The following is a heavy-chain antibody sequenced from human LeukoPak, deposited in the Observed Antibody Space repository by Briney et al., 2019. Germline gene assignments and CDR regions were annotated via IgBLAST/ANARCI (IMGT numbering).Heavy chain of an antibody. CDR3: ARGRNQQWPHDFDY. CDR2: MNPNSGNT. D-gene: IGHD1-14*01. V-gene: IGHV1-8*03. J-gene: IGHJ4*02. Sequence: GASVKVSCKASGCTFTSYDINWVRQATGQGLEWMGWMNPNSGNTGYAQKFQGRVTITRNTSISTAYMELSSLRSEDTAVYYCARGRNQQWPHDFDYWGQGTLVTVSS. CDR1: GCTFTSYD.